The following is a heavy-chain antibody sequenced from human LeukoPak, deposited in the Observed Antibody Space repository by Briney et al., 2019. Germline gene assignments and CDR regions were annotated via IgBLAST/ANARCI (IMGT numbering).Heavy chain of an antibody. CDR2: ISAYNGNT. Sequence: ASVKVSCKASGYTFTSYGISWVRQAPGQGLEWVGWISAYNGNTNYAQKLQGRVTMTTDTSTSTAYMELRSLRSDDTAVYYCARVRRLVNGYYYYYGMDVWGQGTTVTVSS. D-gene: IGHD6-19*01. CDR3: ARVRRLVNGYYYYYGMDV. J-gene: IGHJ6*02. CDR1: GYTFTSYG. V-gene: IGHV1-18*01.